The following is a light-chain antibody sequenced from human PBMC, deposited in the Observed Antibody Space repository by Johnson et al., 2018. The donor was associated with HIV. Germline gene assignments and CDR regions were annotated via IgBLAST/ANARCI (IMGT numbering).Light chain of an antibody. CDR2: RNN. J-gene: IGLJ1*01. CDR3: AAWDDRLNGTYV. CDR1: ISNIGSNT. V-gene: IGLV1-44*01. Sequence: HSVLTQPPSASGTPGQRVTISCSGSISNIGSNTVNWYQQLPGTAPKLLIYRNNQRPSGVPDRFSGSKSGTSASLAISGLRAEDEADYLCAAWDDRLNGTYVFGTGTKVTVL.